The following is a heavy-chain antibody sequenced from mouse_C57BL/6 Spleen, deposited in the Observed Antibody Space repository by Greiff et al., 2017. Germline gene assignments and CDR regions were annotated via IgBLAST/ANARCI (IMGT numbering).Heavy chain of an antibody. CDR2: IYPGSGST. CDR3: AREDYGNSHYYAMDY. CDR1: GYTFTSYW. J-gene: IGHJ4*01. D-gene: IGHD2-1*01. Sequence: VQLQQSGAELVKPGASVKMSCKASGYTFTSYWITWVKQRPGQGLEWIGDIYPGSGSTNYNEKFKGKATLTVDTSSSTAYMQLSSLTSEVSAVYYCAREDYGNSHYYAMDYWGQGTSVTVSS. V-gene: IGHV1-55*01.